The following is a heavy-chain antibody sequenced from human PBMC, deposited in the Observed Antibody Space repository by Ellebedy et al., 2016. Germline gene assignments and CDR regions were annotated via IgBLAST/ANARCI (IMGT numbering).Heavy chain of an antibody. V-gene: IGHV3-23*01. D-gene: IGHD3-22*01. Sequence: GGSLRLXXAASGFTFSSYAMSWVRQAPGKGLEWVSAISGSGGSTYYADSVKGRFTISRDNSKNTLYLQMNSLRAEDTAVYYCAKEGHYDSGHYYYGMDVWGQGTTVTVSS. CDR3: AKEGHYDSGHYYYGMDV. CDR1: GFTFSSYA. CDR2: ISGSGGST. J-gene: IGHJ6*02.